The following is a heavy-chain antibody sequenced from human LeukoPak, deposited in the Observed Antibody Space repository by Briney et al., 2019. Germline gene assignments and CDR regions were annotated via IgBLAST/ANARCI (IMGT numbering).Heavy chain of an antibody. CDR3: RGYSYGTIGAFNI. CDR1: GFTFSSYA. V-gene: IGHV3-23*01. Sequence: GGSLRLSCAASGFTFSSYAMSWVRQAPGKGLEWVSAISGSGGSTYYADSVKGRFTISRDNSKNSLYLQMNSLKTEDTAVYYCRGYSYGTIGAFNIWGQGTMVTVSS. D-gene: IGHD5-18*01. CDR2: ISGSGGST. J-gene: IGHJ3*02.